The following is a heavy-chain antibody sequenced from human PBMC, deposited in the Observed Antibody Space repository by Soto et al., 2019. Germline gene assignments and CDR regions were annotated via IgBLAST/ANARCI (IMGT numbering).Heavy chain of an antibody. V-gene: IGHV3-30-3*01. CDR1: GFTFSGYA. D-gene: IGHD2-2*01. J-gene: IGHJ4*02. CDR3: ASDPSTAMVPYSFDY. Sequence: QVQLVESGGGVVQPGRSLRLSCAASGFTFSGYAMHWVRHAPGKGLEWVAVISYDGSNKYYADSVKGRFTISRDNSKNTLYLQMNSLRAEDTAVYYCASDPSTAMVPYSFDYWGQGTLVTVSS. CDR2: ISYDGSNK.